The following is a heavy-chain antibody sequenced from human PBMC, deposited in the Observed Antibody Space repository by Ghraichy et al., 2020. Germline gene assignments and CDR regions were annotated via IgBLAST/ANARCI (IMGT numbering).Heavy chain of an antibody. Sequence: GGSLRLSCAASVFTFNNYSMNWVRQAPGKGLEWVSYISSSSSTIYYADSVKGRFTISRDNAKNSLYLQMNSLRDEDTAVYYCARVGYYDSSGSLYPGGFEPWGQGTLVTVTS. D-gene: IGHD3-22*01. CDR3: ARVGYYDSSGSLYPGGFEP. CDR2: ISSSSSTI. CDR1: VFTFNNYS. V-gene: IGHV3-48*02. J-gene: IGHJ5*02.